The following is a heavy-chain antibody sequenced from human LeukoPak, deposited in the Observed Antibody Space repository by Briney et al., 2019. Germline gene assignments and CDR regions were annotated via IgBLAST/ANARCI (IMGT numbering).Heavy chain of an antibody. CDR3: ATGEGDGGDYDAFDI. J-gene: IGHJ3*02. Sequence: SVKVSCKASGGTFSSYAISWVRQAPGQGLEWMGGIIPIFGTANYAQKFQGRVTITTDESTSTAYMELSSLRSEDTAVYYCATGEGDGGDYDAFDIWGQGTMVTVSS. D-gene: IGHD4-17*01. CDR2: IIPIFGTA. V-gene: IGHV1-69*05. CDR1: GGTFSSYA.